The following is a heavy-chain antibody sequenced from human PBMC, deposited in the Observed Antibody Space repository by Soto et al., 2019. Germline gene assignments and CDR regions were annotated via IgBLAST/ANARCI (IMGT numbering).Heavy chain of an antibody. J-gene: IGHJ4*02. CDR3: ARLPGYSTGWTPFDF. CDR1: GFTFSNYW. V-gene: IGHV3-74*01. CDR2: INSDGSIT. D-gene: IGHD6-19*01. Sequence: EVQLVESGGGLVQPGGSLRLSCAASGFTFSNYWMHWVRQAPGKGLVWVSRINSDGSITSHADSVKGRFTISRDNAKNTLYLQMNSLRAEDTAVYYCARLPGYSTGWTPFDFWGQGTQVTVSS.